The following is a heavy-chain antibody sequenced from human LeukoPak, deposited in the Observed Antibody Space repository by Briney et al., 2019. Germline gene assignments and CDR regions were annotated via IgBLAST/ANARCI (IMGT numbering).Heavy chain of an antibody. CDR3: AREKSFLEWLSTGRRDGYYMDV. J-gene: IGHJ6*03. CDR2: ISSSISCYK. D-gene: IGHD3-3*02. V-gene: IGHV3-21*01. Sequence: GGSLRLSCAASVFTFISYNMKCVPRAPGKGLEWVSSISSSISCYKYYAHSVKGRFTVSTDNAKNSLYLQINSLRADVTAVYYCAREKSFLEWLSTGRRDGYYMDVWGKETTVTVSS. CDR1: VFTFISYN.